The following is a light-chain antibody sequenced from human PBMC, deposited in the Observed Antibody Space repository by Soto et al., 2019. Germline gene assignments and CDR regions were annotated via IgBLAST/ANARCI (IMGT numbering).Light chain of an antibody. V-gene: IGKV3-15*01. Sequence: EIVMTQSPATLSVSPGERATLSCRASQSISTELAWYQQKPGQPPRLLIYSASTRATGVPARFTGSGSGSEFTINIGGLKYEDFAVYYCQQGHNWPLTFGQGTRLEI. CDR3: QQGHNWPLT. J-gene: IGKJ2*01. CDR2: SAS. CDR1: QSISTE.